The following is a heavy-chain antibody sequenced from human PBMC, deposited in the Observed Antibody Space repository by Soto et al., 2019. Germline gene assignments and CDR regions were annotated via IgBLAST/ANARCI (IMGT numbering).Heavy chain of an antibody. V-gene: IGHV1-18*04. CDR3: ARGGAYCGGDCYSAENWFDP. CDR2: ISAYNGNT. CDR1: GYTFTSYG. Sequence: ASVKVSCKASGYTFTSYGISWVRQAPGQGLEWMGWISAYNGNTNYAQKLQGRVTMTTDTSTSTAYMELRSLRSDDTAVYYCARGGAYCGGDCYSAENWFDPWGQRTLVTVSS. D-gene: IGHD2-21*02. J-gene: IGHJ5*02.